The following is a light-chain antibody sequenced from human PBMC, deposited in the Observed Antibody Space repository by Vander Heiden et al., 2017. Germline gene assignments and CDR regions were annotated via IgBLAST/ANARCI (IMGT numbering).Light chain of an antibody. Sequence: QSVLPPPPSASGTPGPRVTISCSGSSSNIGSNTVNWYQQRPGTAPKLLIYSNNQRPSGVPDRFSGSKSGTSASLAISGLQSEDEADYYCAAWDDSLNGPVFGGGTKLTVL. V-gene: IGLV1-44*01. J-gene: IGLJ3*02. CDR3: AAWDDSLNGPV. CDR2: SNN. CDR1: SSNIGSNT.